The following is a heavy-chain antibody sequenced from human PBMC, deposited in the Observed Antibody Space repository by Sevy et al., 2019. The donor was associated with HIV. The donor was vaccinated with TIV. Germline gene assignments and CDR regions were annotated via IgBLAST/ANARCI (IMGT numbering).Heavy chain of an antibody. Sequence: GGSLRLSCVASGFTFPIYSVLWVRQAPGEGLEWLTLISYDGNYKYYADSVKGRFTSSRDNSNNILYLQMSSLRVEDTALYFCARVAVEYCTNDCYHRFDHWGLGTLVTVSS. J-gene: IGHJ4*02. D-gene: IGHD2-8*01. V-gene: IGHV3-30*04. CDR3: ARVAVEYCTNDCYHRFDH. CDR2: ISYDGNYK. CDR1: GFTFPIYS.